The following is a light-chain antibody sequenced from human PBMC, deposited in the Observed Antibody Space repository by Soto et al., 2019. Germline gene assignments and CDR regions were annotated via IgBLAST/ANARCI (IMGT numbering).Light chain of an antibody. CDR3: CSYAGSYTLYA. CDR1: SSDVGGYNY. CDR2: DVS. V-gene: IGLV2-11*01. J-gene: IGLJ1*01. Sequence: QSALTQPRSVSGSPGQSVTISCTGTSSDVGGYNYVSWYQQHPGKAPKLMIYDVSKRPSGVPDRFSGSKSGNTASLTISGLQAEDEADYYCCSYAGSYTLYAFGTGTKFPVL.